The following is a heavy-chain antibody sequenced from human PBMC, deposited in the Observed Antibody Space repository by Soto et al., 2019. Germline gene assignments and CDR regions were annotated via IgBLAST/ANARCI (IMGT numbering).Heavy chain of an antibody. Sequence: QVQLQESGPGLVKPSGTLSLTCAVSSGSISSSNWWSWVRQPPGKGLEWIGEIYHSGSTNYNPSLKSRVTISVDKSKNQFSLKLSSVTAADTAVYYCATFTMVRGSDHYYYYYMDVWGKGTTVTVSS. D-gene: IGHD3-10*01. CDR3: ATFTMVRGSDHYYYYYMDV. CDR2: IYHSGST. J-gene: IGHJ6*03. CDR1: SGSISSSNW. V-gene: IGHV4-4*02.